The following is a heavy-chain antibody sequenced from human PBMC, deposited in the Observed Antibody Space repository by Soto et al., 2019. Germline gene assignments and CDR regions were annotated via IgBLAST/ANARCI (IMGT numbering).Heavy chain of an antibody. J-gene: IGHJ4*02. D-gene: IGHD2-2*01. Sequence: SETLSLTCAVYGGSFSGYYWSWIRQPPGKGLEWIGEINHSGSTNYNPSLKSRVTISVDTSKNQFSLKLSSVTAADTAVYYCASIIVVVPAANSYFDYWGQGTLVTVSS. CDR1: GGSFSGYY. CDR3: ASIIVVVPAANSYFDY. V-gene: IGHV4-34*01. CDR2: INHSGST.